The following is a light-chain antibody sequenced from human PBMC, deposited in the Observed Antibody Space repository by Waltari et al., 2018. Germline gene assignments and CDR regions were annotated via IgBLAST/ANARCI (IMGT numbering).Light chain of an antibody. Sequence: QSALTQPPSASGSPGQSVTISCTGASSYRNFNSFPWYQPHPGKAPKILIYGVTKRPSGVPDRFSGSKSGNTASLTVSGLQVEDEAHYYCSLSGGINNFVVFGGGTKLTVL. CDR3: SLSGGINNFVV. V-gene: IGLV2-8*01. J-gene: IGLJ2*01. CDR2: GVT. CDR1: SSYRNFNS.